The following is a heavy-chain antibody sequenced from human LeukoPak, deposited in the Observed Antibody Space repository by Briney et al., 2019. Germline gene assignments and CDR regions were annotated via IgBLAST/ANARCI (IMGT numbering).Heavy chain of an antibody. V-gene: IGHV4-59*01. CDR1: GGSISSYY. CDR2: IYYSGST. J-gene: IGHJ5*02. CDR3: ARELRYSSGLNWFDP. D-gene: IGHD6-19*01. Sequence: PSETLSLTCTVSGGSISSYYWSWIRQPPGKGLEWIGYIYYSGSTNYNPSLKSRVTISVDTSKNQFSLKLSSVTAADTAVYYCARELRYSSGLNWFDPRGQGTLVTVSS.